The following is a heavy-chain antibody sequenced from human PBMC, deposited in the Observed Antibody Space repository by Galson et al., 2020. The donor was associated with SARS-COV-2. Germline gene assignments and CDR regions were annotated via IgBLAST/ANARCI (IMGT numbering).Heavy chain of an antibody. J-gene: IGHJ1*01. Sequence: GSLRLSCAASGFTFSDYFMSWIRQAPGKGLEWISYTTNSGTYTRFADSVKGRFTISRDNAKNSLYLQMNSLRAEDTAVYYCARDYHDSRGVSQIGYWGRGTLVTVSP. CDR1: GFTFSDYF. V-gene: IGHV3-11*06. CDR2: TTNSGTYT. D-gene: IGHD3-22*01. CDR3: ARDYHDSRGVSQIGY.